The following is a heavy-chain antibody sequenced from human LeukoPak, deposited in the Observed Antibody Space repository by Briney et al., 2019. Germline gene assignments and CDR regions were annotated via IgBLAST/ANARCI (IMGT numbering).Heavy chain of an antibody. J-gene: IGHJ4*02. CDR1: GFTFSSYW. Sequence: PGGSLRLSCAASGFTFSSYWMHRVRQAPGKGLVWVSRINSDGSSTSYADSVKGRFTISRDNAKNTLYLQMNSLRAEDTAVYYCARVSPEGDYDYWGQGTLVTVSS. CDR2: INSDGSST. CDR3: ARVSPEGDYDY. D-gene: IGHD4-17*01. V-gene: IGHV3-74*01.